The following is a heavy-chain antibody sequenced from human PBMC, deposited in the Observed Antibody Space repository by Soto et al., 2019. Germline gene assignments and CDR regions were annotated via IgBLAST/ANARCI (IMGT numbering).Heavy chain of an antibody. D-gene: IGHD2-2*01. CDR1: GYSFTSYW. CDR2: IYPGDSDT. J-gene: IGHJ4*02. V-gene: IGHV5-51*01. CDR3: ARDYCNGTTCYAFDY. Sequence: GESLKISCKGSGYSFTSYWIGWGRQMPGKGLEWMGIIYPGDSDTRYSPSFQGQVTISADKSISTAYLQWSRLKASDTAMYYCARDYCNGTTCYAFDYWCQGTQVTVSS.